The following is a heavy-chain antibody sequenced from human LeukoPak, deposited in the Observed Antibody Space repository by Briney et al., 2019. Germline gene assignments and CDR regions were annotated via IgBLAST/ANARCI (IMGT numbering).Heavy chain of an antibody. V-gene: IGHV4-39*07. J-gene: IGHJ2*01. CDR1: GGSISSSSYY. D-gene: IGHD6-19*01. CDR3: ARDYSSGWYSVYGYFDL. CDR2: IYYSGRT. Sequence: SETLSLTCTVSGGSISSSSYYWGWIRQPPGKGLEWIGSIYYSGRTYYNSSLKSRVTISVDTSKNQFSLKVTSVTAADTAVYYCARDYSSGWYSVYGYFDLWGRGTLVTVSS.